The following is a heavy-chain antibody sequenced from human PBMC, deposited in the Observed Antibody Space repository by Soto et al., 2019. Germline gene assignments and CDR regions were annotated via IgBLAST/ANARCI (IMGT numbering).Heavy chain of an antibody. V-gene: IGHV4-34*01. J-gene: IGHJ4*02. Sequence: SDTLSLTCAVYGESFSGHIWTWIRQTPGKGLQWIGQINHSGSASYNPSLKSRVTISVHTSNSQFSLELSSVTAADTAVYYCARGLITGSHYSGGWYYFDSWGQGTQVNVSS. CDR1: GESFSGHI. D-gene: IGHD6-19*01. CDR3: ARGLITGSHYSGGWYYFDS. CDR2: INHSGSA.